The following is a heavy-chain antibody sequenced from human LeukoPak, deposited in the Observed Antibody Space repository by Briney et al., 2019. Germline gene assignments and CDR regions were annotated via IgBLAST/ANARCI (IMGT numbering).Heavy chain of an antibody. CDR2: ISYDGSNK. Sequence: GGSLRLSCAASGFTFSSYAMSWVRQAPGKGLEWVAVISYDGSNKYYADSVKGRFTISRDNSKNTLYLQMNSLRAEDTAVYYCAKAYYGDYPFDYWGQGTLVTVSS. D-gene: IGHD4-17*01. CDR3: AKAYYGDYPFDY. J-gene: IGHJ4*02. CDR1: GFTFSSYA. V-gene: IGHV3-30*18.